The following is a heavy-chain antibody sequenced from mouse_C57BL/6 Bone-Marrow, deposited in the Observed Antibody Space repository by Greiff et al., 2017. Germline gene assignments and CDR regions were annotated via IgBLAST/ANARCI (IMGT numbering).Heavy chain of an antibody. D-gene: IGHD1-1*01. Sequence: VQLQQPGAELVKPGASVKMSCKASGYTFTSYWITWVKPRPGQGLEWIGDIYPGSGSTNYNEKFKSKATLTVDTSSSTAYMQLSSLTSEDSAVYYCARDYYGSSYGFDYWGQGTTLTVSS. CDR3: ARDYYGSSYGFDY. CDR1: GYTFTSYW. J-gene: IGHJ2*01. CDR2: IYPGSGST. V-gene: IGHV1-55*01.